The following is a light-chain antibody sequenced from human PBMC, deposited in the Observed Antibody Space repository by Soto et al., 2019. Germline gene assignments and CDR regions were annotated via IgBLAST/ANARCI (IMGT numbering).Light chain of an antibody. Sequence: EKVMTQSPATLSVSPGERVTLSCRASQSVATNLAWYQQKPGQAPRLLISGAYIRATGIPDRFIGSGSGTEFTLTITSLQSEDFAVYSCQHYNDLPVTFGQGTKVEIK. CDR1: QSVATN. J-gene: IGKJ1*01. CDR2: GAY. CDR3: QHYNDLPVT. V-gene: IGKV3-15*01.